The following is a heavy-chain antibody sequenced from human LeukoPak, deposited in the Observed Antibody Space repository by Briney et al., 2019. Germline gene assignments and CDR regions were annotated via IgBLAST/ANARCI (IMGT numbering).Heavy chain of an antibody. Sequence: PGGSLRLSCTASGFTFGDYAMSWVRQAPGKGLEWVGFIRSKAYGGTTEYAASVKGRFTISRDDSKSIAYLRMNSLKTEDTAVYYCTRRGLYDSSGYPPLDYWGQGTLVTVSS. V-gene: IGHV3-49*04. D-gene: IGHD3-22*01. CDR1: GFTFGDYA. J-gene: IGHJ4*02. CDR3: TRRGLYDSSGYPPLDY. CDR2: IRSKAYGGTT.